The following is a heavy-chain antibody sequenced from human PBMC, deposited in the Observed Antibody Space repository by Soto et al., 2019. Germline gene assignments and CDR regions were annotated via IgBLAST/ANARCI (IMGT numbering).Heavy chain of an antibody. CDR3: AKKRDYGDYGAFDY. J-gene: IGHJ4*02. CDR1: GYTFTGYY. V-gene: IGHV1-2*04. D-gene: IGHD4-17*01. Sequence: SAKIPFKATGYTFTGYYMHWVRQAPGQGLEWMGWINPKSGGTNYAEKFQGWITMTRDTSISAAYMELNRLTSDDSAMYYCAKKRDYGDYGAFDYWGQGTLVTVSS. CDR2: INPKSGGT.